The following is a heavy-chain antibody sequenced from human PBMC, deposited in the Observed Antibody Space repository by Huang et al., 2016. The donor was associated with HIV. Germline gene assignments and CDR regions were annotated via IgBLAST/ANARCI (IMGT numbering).Heavy chain of an antibody. Sequence: QVQLVESGGGVVQPGRSLRLSCAASGFSFSNYGIHWVRQGPGNGLEWEAAISYDGNKKYYADSGKCRFTISRDNSNNTLFLQMNSLRAEDTAVYYCGKDWTGSSGWFTLHYYYYGMDVWGQGTTVTVSS. J-gene: IGHJ6*02. D-gene: IGHD6-19*01. CDR2: ISYDGNKK. CDR1: GFSFSNYG. V-gene: IGHV3-30*18. CDR3: GKDWTGSSGWFTLHYYYYGMDV.